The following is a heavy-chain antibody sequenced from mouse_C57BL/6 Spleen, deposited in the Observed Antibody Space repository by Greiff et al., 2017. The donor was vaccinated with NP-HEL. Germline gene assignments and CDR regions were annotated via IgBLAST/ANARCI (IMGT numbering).Heavy chain of an antibody. CDR3: ASGGNLAY. J-gene: IGHJ3*01. CDR2: IDPSDSET. CDR1: GYTFTSYW. V-gene: IGHV1-52*01. D-gene: IGHD2-1*01. Sequence: KEPGAELVRPGSSVKLSCKASGYTFTSYWMHWVKQRPIQGLEWIGNIDPSDSETHYNQKFKGKATLTVDKSSSTAYMQLSSLTSEDSAVYYCASGGNLAYWGQGTLVTVSA.